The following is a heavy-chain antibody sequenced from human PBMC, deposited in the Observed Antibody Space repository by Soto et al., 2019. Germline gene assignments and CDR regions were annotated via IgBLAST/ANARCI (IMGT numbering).Heavy chain of an antibody. V-gene: IGHV3-7*03. CDR3: ARDYNYYDSSGYPTDY. CDR1: GFTFSSYW. CDR2: IKQDGSEK. Sequence: PGGSLRLSCAASGFTFSSYWMSWVRQAPGKGLEWVANIKQDGSEKYYVDSVKGRFTISRDNAKNSLYLQMNSLRAEDTAVYYCARDYNYYDSSGYPTDYWGQGTLVTVSS. D-gene: IGHD3-22*01. J-gene: IGHJ4*02.